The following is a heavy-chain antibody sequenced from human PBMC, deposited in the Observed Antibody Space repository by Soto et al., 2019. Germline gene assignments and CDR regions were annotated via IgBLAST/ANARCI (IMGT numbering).Heavy chain of an antibody. D-gene: IGHD3-3*01. J-gene: IGHJ5*02. CDR1: GDTFTSYY. CDR3: ARSSWWNFGIIIEGSNWFDP. Sequence: QVQLVQSGAEVKKPGASVKVSCKAPGDTFTSYYLNWVRQAPGQGLEWMGVINPNGGSTKYAQKIQGGTTMNRDTSRSTVYMELSSFMSEDTAVYYCARSSWWNFGIIIEGSNWFDPWGQGTLVTVSS. CDR2: INPNGGST. V-gene: IGHV1-46*01.